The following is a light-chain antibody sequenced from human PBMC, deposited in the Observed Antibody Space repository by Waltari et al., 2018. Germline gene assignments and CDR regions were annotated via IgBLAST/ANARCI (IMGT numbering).Light chain of an antibody. J-gene: IGLJ2*01. CDR1: SSNIGNYY. V-gene: IGLV1-51*01. Sequence: QSVLTQPPSVSAAPGQKVTISCSGSSSNIGNYYVSWYHHLPGAAPKLLIYDNNTRPSGIPDRFSATKSGTSATLDITGLQIGDEADYYCATWDNTLRDVVFGGGTKLTVL. CDR3: ATWDNTLRDVV. CDR2: DNN.